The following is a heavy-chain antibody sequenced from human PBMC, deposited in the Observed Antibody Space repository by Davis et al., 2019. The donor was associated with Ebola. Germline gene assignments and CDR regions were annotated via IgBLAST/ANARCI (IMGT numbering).Heavy chain of an antibody. CDR2: INSDGSST. J-gene: IGHJ4*02. V-gene: IGHV3-74*01. Sequence: PGGSLTLSCPASGFTFSSYWMHWVRHAPGKGLVWVSRINSDGSSTSYADSVKGRFTISRDNAKNTLYLQMNSLRAEDTAVYYCARDGRYSNFDYWGQGTLVTVSS. CDR3: ARDGRYSNFDY. D-gene: IGHD4-11*01. CDR1: GFTFSSYW.